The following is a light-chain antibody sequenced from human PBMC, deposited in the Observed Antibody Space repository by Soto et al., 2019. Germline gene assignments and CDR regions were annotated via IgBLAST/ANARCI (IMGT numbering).Light chain of an antibody. V-gene: IGKV1-39*01. CDR3: QQSDSSMRA. CDR2: SSS. CDR1: QTINNF. Sequence: DIQMTPSPSSLFASVGDIDTVTCRASQTINNFLNWYHQKPGKAPKLLIYSSSSLPSGAPSRFMGGRSATTFALNINRVQPEDFGMFYCQQSDSSMRAFGQGVTV. J-gene: IGKJ1*01.